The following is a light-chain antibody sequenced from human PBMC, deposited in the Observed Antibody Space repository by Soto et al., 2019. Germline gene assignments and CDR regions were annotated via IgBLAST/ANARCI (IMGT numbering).Light chain of an antibody. CDR3: SSYTSRSGV. CDR2: EVS. Sequence: QSALTQPRSVSGSPGQSVTISCTGTSSNVGGYNYVSWYQHHPGKAPKLVIYEVSNRPSGVSNRFSGSKSGNTASLTISGLQAEDEADYYCSSYTSRSGVLGTGTKVTVL. J-gene: IGLJ1*01. V-gene: IGLV2-14*01. CDR1: SSNVGGYNY.